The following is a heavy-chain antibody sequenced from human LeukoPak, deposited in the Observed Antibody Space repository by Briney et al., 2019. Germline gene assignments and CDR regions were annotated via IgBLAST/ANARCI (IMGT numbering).Heavy chain of an antibody. Sequence: GSPKDSSKESGYSFKGYYMHWGRQAPGQRRGWRGWISAYNGNTNDAQKLQGRVTITADKSTSTAYMALSSLRSEDTAVYYCARDYSGYDGVCVYWGQGTLVTVSS. CDR3: ARDYSGYDGVCVY. V-gene: IGHV1-18*04. D-gene: IGHD5-12*01. CDR1: GYSFKGYY. J-gene: IGHJ4*02. CDR2: ISAYNGNT.